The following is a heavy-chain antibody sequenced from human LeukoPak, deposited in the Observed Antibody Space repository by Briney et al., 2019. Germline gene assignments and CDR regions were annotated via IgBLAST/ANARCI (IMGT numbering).Heavy chain of an antibody. CDR2: TYYRSKWYN. J-gene: IGHJ5*01. CDR1: GDSASSNSAA. V-gene: IGHV6-1*01. CDR3: ARGEVYYGSGLNWFDS. Sequence: SQTLSLTCAISGDSASSNSAAWNWIRQSPSRGLEWLGKTYYRSKWYNDYAVSVKSGMTINPDTSKNQFSLLLNSVPPEDTAVYYFARGEVYYGSGLNWFDSWGQGTLVTVSS. D-gene: IGHD3-10*01.